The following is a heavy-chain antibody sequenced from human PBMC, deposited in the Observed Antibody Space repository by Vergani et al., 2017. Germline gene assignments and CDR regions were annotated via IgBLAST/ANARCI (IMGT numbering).Heavy chain of an antibody. D-gene: IGHD6-6*01. V-gene: IGHV3-7*01. CDR3: AKDPGAARFYYFDY. J-gene: IGHJ4*02. CDR2: IKEDGTGK. Sequence: EVQLVESGGGLVQPGGSLRLSCAASGLIFSTQWMSSVRQAPGKGLEWVANIKEDGTGKYYVDSVKGRFTISRDNAKNSLYLQMNSLRVEDTAVYYCAKDPGAARFYYFDYWGQGTLVTVSS. CDR1: GLIFSTQW.